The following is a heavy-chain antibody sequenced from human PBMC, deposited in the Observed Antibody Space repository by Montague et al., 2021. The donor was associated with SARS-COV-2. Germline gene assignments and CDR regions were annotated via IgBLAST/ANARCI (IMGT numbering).Heavy chain of an antibody. Sequence: SLRLSCAASGFTFSSYEMNWVRQAPGTGLEWVSYISSSCSTIYYADSVKGRFTISRDNAKNSLYLQMNSLRAEDTAVYYCDATSGDIVVVVAAYYGMDVWGQGTTVTVSS. CDR2: ISSSCSTI. CDR1: GFTFSSYE. CDR3: DATSGDIVVVVAAYYGMDV. J-gene: IGHJ6*02. D-gene: IGHD2-15*01. V-gene: IGHV3-48*03.